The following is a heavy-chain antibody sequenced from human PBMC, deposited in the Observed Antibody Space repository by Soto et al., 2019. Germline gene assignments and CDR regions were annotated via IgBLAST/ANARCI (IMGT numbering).Heavy chain of an antibody. CDR2: ISYDGSNK. D-gene: IGHD6-6*01. CDR3: ARVTEQLVLYYYYGMDV. V-gene: IGHV3-30-3*01. J-gene: IGHJ6*02. CDR1: GFTFSSYA. Sequence: GGSLRLSCAASGFTFSSYAMHWVRQAPGKGLEWVAVISYDGSNKYYADSVKGRFTISRDNSKNTLYLQMNSLRAEDTAVYYCARVTEQLVLYYYYGMDVWGQGTTVTVS.